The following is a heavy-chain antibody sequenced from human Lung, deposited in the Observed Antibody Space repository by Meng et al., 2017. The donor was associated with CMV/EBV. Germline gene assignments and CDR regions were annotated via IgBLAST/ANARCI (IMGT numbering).Heavy chain of an antibody. V-gene: IGHV1-2*04. CDR2: INPNSGGT. J-gene: IGHJ4*02. Sequence: VQRVRAGAEGTKPRASVTLSCNASGYTFTSYAMHWVRQAPGQGLEWMGWINPNSGGTNYAQKFQGWVTMTRDTSISTAYMELSRLRSDDTAVYYCARDWEGSWAVFDYWGQGTLVTVSS. D-gene: IGHD6-13*01. CDR1: GYTFTSYA. CDR3: ARDWEGSWAVFDY.